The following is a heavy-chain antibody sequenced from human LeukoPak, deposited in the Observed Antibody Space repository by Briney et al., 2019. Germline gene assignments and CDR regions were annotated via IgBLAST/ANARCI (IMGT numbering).Heavy chain of an antibody. V-gene: IGHV1-2*02. J-gene: IGHJ4*02. CDR1: GHTFTGYY. CDR2: INPNSGGT. Sequence: GASVKVSCKASGHTFTGYYMHWVRQAPGQGLEWMGWINPNSGGTNYAQKFQGRVTMTRDTSISTAYMELSRLRSDDTAVYYCARGSKSITIFGVVNRGPFNYWGQGTLVTVSS. CDR3: ARGSKSITIFGVVNRGPFNY. D-gene: IGHD3-3*01.